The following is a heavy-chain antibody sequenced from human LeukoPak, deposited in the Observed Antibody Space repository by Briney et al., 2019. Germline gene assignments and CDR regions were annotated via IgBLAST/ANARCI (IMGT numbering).Heavy chain of an antibody. CDR2: IKQDGSGK. CDR1: GFTFSSYW. J-gene: IGHJ6*03. V-gene: IGHV3-7*01. Sequence: GSLRLSCAASGFTFSSYWMTWVRQAPGKGLEWVANIKQDGSGKYYVDSMKGRFTISRDNAKNSLYLQMNSLRADDTAVYYCARILPRQYRPPYYYYMDVWGKGTTVTVSS. CDR3: ARILPRQYRPPYYYYMDV. D-gene: IGHD4-11*01.